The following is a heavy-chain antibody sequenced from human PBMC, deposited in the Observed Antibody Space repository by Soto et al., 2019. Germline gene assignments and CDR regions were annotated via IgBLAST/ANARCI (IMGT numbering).Heavy chain of an antibody. CDR1: GFTVSSNY. CDR2: IYSGGST. D-gene: IGHD1-1*01. Sequence: EVQLVESGGGLVQPGGSLRLSCAASGFTVSSNYMSWVRQAPGKGLEWVSVIYSGGSTYYADSVKGRFTISRDNSKNTLYLQMSSLRAEDTAVYYCARDRNTLYAFDIWGQGTMVTVSS. J-gene: IGHJ3*02. CDR3: ARDRNTLYAFDI. V-gene: IGHV3-66*01.